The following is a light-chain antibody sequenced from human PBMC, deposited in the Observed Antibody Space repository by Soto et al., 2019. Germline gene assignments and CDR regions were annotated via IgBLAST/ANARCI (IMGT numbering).Light chain of an antibody. Sequence: EIVMTQSPATLSVSPGERATLSCRASQSVSSNLAWYQQKPGQAPRLLIYDASTRATGIPARFSGSGSGTEFTLTISSLQSEDFAVYYGQRYNNWPPWTFGQGTKVEIK. CDR1: QSVSSN. V-gene: IGKV3-15*01. J-gene: IGKJ1*01. CDR2: DAS. CDR3: QRYNNWPPWT.